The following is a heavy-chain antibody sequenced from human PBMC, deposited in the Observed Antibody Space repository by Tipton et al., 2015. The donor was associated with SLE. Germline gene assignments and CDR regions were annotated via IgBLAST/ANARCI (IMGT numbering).Heavy chain of an antibody. J-gene: IGHJ4*02. CDR2: ISAYIDIT. V-gene: IGHV1-18*01. Sequence: QLVQSGAEVKKPGSSVKVSCKASGGDFNYYTIAWVRQGPGQGLEWMGWISAYIDITNYAQILQGRVTMTADTSTTTAYMELRSLRSDDTAVYYCARGLLVGSSSYYFDYWGQGTLVTVSS. CDR1: GGDFNYYT. D-gene: IGHD6-6*01. CDR3: ARGLLVGSSSYYFDY.